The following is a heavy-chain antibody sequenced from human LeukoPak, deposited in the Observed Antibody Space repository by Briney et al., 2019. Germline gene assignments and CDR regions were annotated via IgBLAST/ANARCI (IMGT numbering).Heavy chain of an antibody. J-gene: IGHJ4*02. CDR3: ARGPVLYYFDY. CDR2: IYYSGST. Sequence: SETLSLTCAVSGGSISSGGYYWSWIRQPPGKGLEWIGYIYYSGSTNYNPSLKSRVTISVDTSKNQFSLKLSSVTAADTAVYYCARGPVLYYFDYWGQGTLVTVSS. V-gene: IGHV4-61*08. CDR1: GGSISSGGYY. D-gene: IGHD3-16*01.